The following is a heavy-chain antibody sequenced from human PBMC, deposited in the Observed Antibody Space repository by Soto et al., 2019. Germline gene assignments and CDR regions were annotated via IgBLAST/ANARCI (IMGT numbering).Heavy chain of an antibody. V-gene: IGHV3-74*01. CDR3: ARDKEVLLTNYGMAV. J-gene: IGHJ6*02. CDR1: RFTFGSYW. CDR2: INVDGTET. Sequence: GSLRLSCTAPRFTFGSYWMHWVRQAPGKGLVWVSDINVDGTETWYADSVKGRFTISRDNDKKTLYLHMTGLRVDDTGVYYCARDKEVLLTNYGMAVRGQGTTVTVSS.